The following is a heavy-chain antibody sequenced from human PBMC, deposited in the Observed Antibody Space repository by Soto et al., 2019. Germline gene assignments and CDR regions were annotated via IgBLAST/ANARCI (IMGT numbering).Heavy chain of an antibody. V-gene: IGHV4-39*01. CDR2: IYYSGST. CDR3: ARHRLGVGITGTPLTDY. J-gene: IGHJ4*02. Sequence: SETLSLTCTVSGGSISSSSYYWGWIRQPPGKGLEWIGSIYYSGSTYYNPSPKSRVTISEETSKNQFSLKLSSVTAADTAVYYCARHRLGVGITGTPLTDYWGQGTLVTVSS. D-gene: IGHD1-20*01. CDR1: GGSISSSSYY.